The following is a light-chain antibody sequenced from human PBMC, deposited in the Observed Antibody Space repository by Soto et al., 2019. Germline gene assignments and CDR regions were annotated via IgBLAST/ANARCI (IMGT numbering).Light chain of an antibody. CDR1: QSVSSSY. CDR2: GAS. V-gene: IGKV3-20*01. CDR3: QQYGSPSYT. Sequence: DIVLTQSPCTLSLSPGDRATLSCRASQSVSSSYLAWFQQKPGQAPRLLIYGASYMDTGIPDRFSGSGSGTDFTLTISRLEPEDFAMYYCQQYGSPSYTFGRGTRLEIK. J-gene: IGKJ2*01.